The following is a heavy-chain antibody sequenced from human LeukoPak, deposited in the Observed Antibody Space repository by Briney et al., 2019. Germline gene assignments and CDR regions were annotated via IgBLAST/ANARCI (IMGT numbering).Heavy chain of an antibody. J-gene: IGHJ4*02. CDR1: GGSISTYY. D-gene: IGHD6-13*01. Sequence: PSETLSLTCTVSGGSISTYYWKWIRQPAGQGLEWIGHIYSSGSANYNPSLKSRVTMSVDTSKNQFSLRLTSVTAADTAVSYCARRAGNSWFFDYWGEGILVTVSS. CDR3: ARRAGNSWFFDY. V-gene: IGHV4-4*07. CDR2: IYSSGSA.